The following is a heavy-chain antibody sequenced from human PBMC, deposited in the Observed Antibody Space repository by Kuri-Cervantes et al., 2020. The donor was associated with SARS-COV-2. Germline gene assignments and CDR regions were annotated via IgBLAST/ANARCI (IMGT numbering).Heavy chain of an antibody. Sequence: KVSCKGSGYSFTSYWIGWVRQMPGKGLEWIGIIYPGDSDTRYSPSFQGQVTISADKSISTAYLQWSSLKASDTAMYYCARSEVGATTYLDYWGQGTLVTVSS. D-gene: IGHD1-26*01. V-gene: IGHV5-51*01. CDR3: ARSEVGATTYLDY. CDR1: GYSFTSYW. J-gene: IGHJ4*02. CDR2: IYPGDSDT.